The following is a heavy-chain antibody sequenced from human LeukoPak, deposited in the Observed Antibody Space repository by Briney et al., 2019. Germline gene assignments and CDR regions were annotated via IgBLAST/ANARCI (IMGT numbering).Heavy chain of an antibody. CDR1: GGSFSGYY. J-gene: IGHJ5*02. CDR2: INHSGST. V-gene: IGHV4-34*01. CDR3: ARLYRWSVVPAAIWFGGWFDP. D-gene: IGHD2-2*01. Sequence: PSETLSLTCAVYGGSFSGYYWSWIRQPPGKGLEWIGEINHSGSTNYNPSLKSRVTISVDTSKNQFSLKLSAVTAADTAVYYCARLYRWSVVPAAIWFGGWFDPWGQGTLVTVSS.